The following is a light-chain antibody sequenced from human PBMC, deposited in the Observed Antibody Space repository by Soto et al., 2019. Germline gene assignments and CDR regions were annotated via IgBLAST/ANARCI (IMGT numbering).Light chain of an antibody. V-gene: IGLV2-14*01. CDR1: SSDVGGYNY. CDR3: SSYTSSSVL. Sequence: QSALTQPASVSGSPGQSITISCTGTSSDVGGYNYVSWYQQHPGKAPKPMIFEVTNRPSGVSNRFSGSKSGNTASLTISGLQAEDEADYYCSSYTSSSVLFGGGTKLTVL. J-gene: IGLJ2*01. CDR2: EVT.